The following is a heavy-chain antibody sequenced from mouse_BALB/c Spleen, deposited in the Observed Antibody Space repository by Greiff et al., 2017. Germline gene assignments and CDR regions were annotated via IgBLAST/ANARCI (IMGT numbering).Heavy chain of an antibody. Sequence: QVQLKESGAELVRPGSSVKISCKASGYAFSSYWMNWVKQRPGQGLEWIGQIYPGDGDTNYNGKFKGKATLTADKSSSTAYMQLSSLTSEDSAVYFCARPTNYGNYVGYFDYWGQGTTLTVSS. D-gene: IGHD2-1*01. CDR2: IYPGDGDT. J-gene: IGHJ2*01. CDR1: GYAFSSYW. V-gene: IGHV1-80*01. CDR3: ARPTNYGNYVGYFDY.